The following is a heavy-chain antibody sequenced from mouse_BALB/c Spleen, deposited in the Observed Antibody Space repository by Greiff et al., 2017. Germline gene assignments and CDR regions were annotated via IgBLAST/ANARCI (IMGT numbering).Heavy chain of an antibody. CDR1: GYTFTSYW. CDR3: ARGEYYGYVRFAY. V-gene: IGHV1S132*01. Sequence: AQLQQSGAELVKPGASVKLSCKTSGYTFTSYWIQWVKQRPGQGLGWIGEIFPGTGTTYYNEKFKGKATLTIDTSSSTAYMQLSSLTSEYSAVYFCARGEYYGYVRFAYWGQGTLVTVSA. D-gene: IGHD1-2*01. J-gene: IGHJ3*01. CDR2: IFPGTGTT.